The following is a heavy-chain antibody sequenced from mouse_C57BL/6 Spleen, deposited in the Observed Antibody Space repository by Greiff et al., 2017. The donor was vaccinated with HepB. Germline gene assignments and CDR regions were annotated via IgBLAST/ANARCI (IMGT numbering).Heavy chain of an antibody. V-gene: IGHV1-4*01. D-gene: IGHD1-1*01. J-gene: IGHJ4*01. CDR1: GYTFTSYT. Sequence: VKLMESGAELARPGASVKMSCKASGYTFTSYTMHWVKQRPGQGLEWIGYINPSSGYTKYNQKFKDKATLTADKSSSTAYMQLSSLTSEDSAVYYCARTVTTVVATKAMDYWGQGTSVTVSS. CDR3: ARTVTTVVATKAMDY. CDR2: INPSSGYT.